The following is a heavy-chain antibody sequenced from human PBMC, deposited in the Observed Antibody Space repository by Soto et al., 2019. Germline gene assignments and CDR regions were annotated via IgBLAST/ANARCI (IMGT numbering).Heavy chain of an antibody. J-gene: IGHJ5*02. V-gene: IGHV4-4*07. CDR2: IHVSGAT. CDR3: AREVSFSDYGGSSNSFDP. D-gene: IGHD3-16*01. Sequence: SETLSLTCSVPGDAISGNYWSWIRQPAGKGLEWIRRIHVSGATNFNPSLMGRVSMSVDTSINYFSLKLSSVTAADTAVYYCAREVSFSDYGGSSNSFDPWGRGTLVTVSS. CDR1: GDAISGNY.